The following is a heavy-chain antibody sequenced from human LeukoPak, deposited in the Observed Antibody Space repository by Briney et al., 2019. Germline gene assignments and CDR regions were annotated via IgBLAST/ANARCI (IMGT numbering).Heavy chain of an antibody. V-gene: IGHV3-23*01. J-gene: IGHJ6*03. D-gene: IGHD1-1*01. CDR3: ATTLLRASTYMDV. CDR2: ISGSGGST. CDR1: GFTFSSYV. Sequence: GGSLRLSCAASGFTFSSYVMSWVRQAPGKGLEWVSGISGSGGSTYYADSVKGRFTISRDNSKNTLYLQMNRLRAEDTAVYYCATTLLRASTYMDVWGKGTTVTVSS.